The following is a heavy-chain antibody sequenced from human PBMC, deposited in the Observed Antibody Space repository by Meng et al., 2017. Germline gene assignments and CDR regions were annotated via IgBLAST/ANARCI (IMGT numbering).Heavy chain of an antibody. CDR3: ATLLPYGDQSAIDY. J-gene: IGHJ4*02. D-gene: IGHD4-17*01. CDR2: ISSSGSTI. CDR1: GFTFSSYE. V-gene: IGHV3-48*03. Sequence: GESLKISCAASGFTFSSYEMNWVRQAPGKGLEWVSYISSSGSTIYYADSVKGRFTISRDNAKHSLYLQMNSLRAEDTAVYYCATLLPYGDQSAIDYWGQGTLVTVSS.